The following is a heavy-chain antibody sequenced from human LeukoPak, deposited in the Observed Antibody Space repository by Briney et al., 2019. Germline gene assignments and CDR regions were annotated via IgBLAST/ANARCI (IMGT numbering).Heavy chain of an antibody. CDR2: ISGSGGST. CDR1: GFTFSSYA. V-gene: IGHV3-23*01. Sequence: GGSLRLSCAASGFTFSSYAMSWVRQAPGKGLEWVSAISGSGGSTYYADSVKGRFTISRDNSKNTLYLQMNSLRAEDTAVYYCAKVPLSYYYDSSGYPMNYFDYWGQGTLVTVSS. CDR3: AKVPLSYYYDSSGYPMNYFDY. J-gene: IGHJ4*02. D-gene: IGHD3-22*01.